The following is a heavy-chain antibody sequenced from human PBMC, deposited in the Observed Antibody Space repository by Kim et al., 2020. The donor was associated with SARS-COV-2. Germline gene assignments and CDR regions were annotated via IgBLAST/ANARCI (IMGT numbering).Heavy chain of an antibody. J-gene: IGHJ4*02. CDR3: ARVGEYCTNGVCSHDY. CDR2: INPSGGST. D-gene: IGHD2-8*01. CDR1: GYTFTSYY. V-gene: IGHV1-46*01. Sequence: ASVKVSCKASGYTFTSYYMHWVRQAPGQGLEWMGIINPSGGSTSYAQKFQGRVTMTRDTSTSTVYMELSSLRSEDTAVYYCARVGEYCTNGVCSHDYWGQGTLVTVSS.